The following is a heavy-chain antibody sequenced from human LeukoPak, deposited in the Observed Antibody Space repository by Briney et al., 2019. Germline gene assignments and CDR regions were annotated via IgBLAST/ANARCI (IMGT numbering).Heavy chain of an antibody. CDR1: GFNFGAFV. V-gene: IGHV3-23*01. J-gene: IGHJ4*02. CDR2: IGGRDGTT. CDR3: AKRIDGAGTYYVDY. D-gene: IGHD3-10*01. Sequence: QTGGSLRLSCAASGFNFGAFVMNWARQAPGKGLEWVSAIGGRDGTTFYANSVRGRFTVSRDNSRNMLFLQMNSLRAEDTATYYCAKRIDGAGTYYVDYWGRGTLVTVSS.